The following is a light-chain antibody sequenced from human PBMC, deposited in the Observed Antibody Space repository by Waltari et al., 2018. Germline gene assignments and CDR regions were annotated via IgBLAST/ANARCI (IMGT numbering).Light chain of an antibody. CDR3: MQALQTPRFT. CDR2: LAS. CDR1: QSLLHGNGYNY. Sequence: DIVMTQSPLSLPVTPGEPASISCRSSQSLLHGNGYNYLDWYLQKPGQSPQLLIYLASTRASGVPDRFSGSGSGTDFTLKISRVEAEDVGVYYCMQALQTPRFTFGPGTKVDIK. V-gene: IGKV2-28*01. J-gene: IGKJ3*01.